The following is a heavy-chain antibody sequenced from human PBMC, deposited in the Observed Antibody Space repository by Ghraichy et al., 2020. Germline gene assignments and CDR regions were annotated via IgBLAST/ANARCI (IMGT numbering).Heavy chain of an antibody. CDR1: GFTFSSYA. CDR2: ISGSGGST. J-gene: IGHJ1*01. D-gene: IGHD3-10*02. CDR3: ATPVLARSTQNAEYFQH. Sequence: GGSLRLSCAASGFTFSSYAMSWVRQAPGKGLEWVSAISGSGGSTYYADSVKGRFTISRDNSKNTLYLQMNSLRAEDTAVYYCATPVLARSTQNAEYFQHWGQGTLVTVSS. V-gene: IGHV3-23*01.